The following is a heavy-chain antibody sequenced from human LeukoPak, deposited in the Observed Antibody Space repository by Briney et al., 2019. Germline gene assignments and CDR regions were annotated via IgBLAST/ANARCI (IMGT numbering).Heavy chain of an antibody. J-gene: IGHJ4*02. Sequence: PGGSLRLSCAASGFTFSSYGMHWVRQAPGKGLEWVAVIWYDGSNKYYADSVKGRFTISRDNSKNTLYLQMNSLRAEDTAVYYCARSAGYSSEMNYWGQGTLVTVSS. CDR1: GFTFSSYG. CDR3: ARSAGYSSEMNY. CDR2: IWYDGSNK. D-gene: IGHD6-19*01. V-gene: IGHV3-33*01.